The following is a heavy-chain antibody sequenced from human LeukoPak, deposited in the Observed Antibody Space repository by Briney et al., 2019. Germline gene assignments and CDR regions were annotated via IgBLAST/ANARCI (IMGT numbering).Heavy chain of an antibody. D-gene: IGHD6-19*01. CDR3: ATLTVAGTRESYYYYDCGMDV. Sequence: ASVKVSCKASGGTFSSYAISWVRQAPGQGLEWMGGIIPIFGTANYAQKFQGRVTITADESTSTAYMELSSLRSEDTAVYYFATLTVAGTRESYYYYDCGMDVWGQGTTVTVSS. V-gene: IGHV1-69*13. J-gene: IGHJ6*02. CDR2: IIPIFGTA. CDR1: GGTFSSYA.